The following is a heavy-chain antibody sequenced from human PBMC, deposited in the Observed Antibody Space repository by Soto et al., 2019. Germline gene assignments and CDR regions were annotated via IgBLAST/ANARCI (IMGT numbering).Heavy chain of an antibody. Sequence: ASVKVSCKASGYTFTNYGISWVRQAPGQGLEWMGWINVYNGNTKYAQEVQGRVTITTDTSTSTAYMELRSLRSDDTAVYYCARGVGSGSYYNQYNWFDPWGQGTLVTVSS. V-gene: IGHV1-18*01. CDR2: INVYNGNT. CDR3: ARGVGSGSYYNQYNWFDP. CDR1: GYTFTNYG. J-gene: IGHJ5*02. D-gene: IGHD3-10*01.